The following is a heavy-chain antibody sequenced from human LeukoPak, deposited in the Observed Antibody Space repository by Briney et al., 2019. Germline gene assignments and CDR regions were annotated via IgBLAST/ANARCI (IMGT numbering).Heavy chain of an antibody. CDR1: GGSFSGYY. J-gene: IGHJ4*02. CDR3: ARGLSSGSYYSSLDY. D-gene: IGHD3-10*01. Sequence: SGALSLTCAVYGGSFSGYYWSWIRQPPGKGLEWIGEIDHTGTTSYNPSLKSRVTISTDTSKNQFSLKLNPVTAADTAVYYCARGLSSGSYYSSLDYWGQGTLVTVSS. V-gene: IGHV4-34*01. CDR2: IDHTGTT.